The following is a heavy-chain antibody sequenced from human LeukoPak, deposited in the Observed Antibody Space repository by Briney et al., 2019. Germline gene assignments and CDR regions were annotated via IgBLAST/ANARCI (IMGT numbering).Heavy chain of an antibody. D-gene: IGHD2-15*01. J-gene: IGHJ4*02. Sequence: SETLSLTCTVSGGSISSYYWSWIRQPPGKGLEWIGYIYYLGSTNYNPSLKSRVTISVDTSKNQFSLKLSSVTAADTAVYYCASLGGYCSGGSCYSPYYFDYWGQGTLVTVSS. CDR1: GGSISSYY. CDR3: ASLGGYCSGGSCYSPYYFDY. CDR2: IYYLGST. V-gene: IGHV4-59*12.